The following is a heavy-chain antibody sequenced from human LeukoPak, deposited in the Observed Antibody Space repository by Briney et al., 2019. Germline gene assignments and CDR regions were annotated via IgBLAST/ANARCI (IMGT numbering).Heavy chain of an antibody. CDR3: AKRIHSSSWYATFDS. CDR2: ISGSGDTT. J-gene: IGHJ4*02. D-gene: IGHD6-13*01. V-gene: IGHV3-23*01. Sequence: GGSLRLSCAASGFTVSSNYMSWVRQAPEKGLEWVSFISGSGDTTYYADSVKGRFTISRDNSKNTLYLQMISLRAEDTALYYCAKRIHSSSWYATFDSWGQGTLVTVSS. CDR1: GFTVSSNY.